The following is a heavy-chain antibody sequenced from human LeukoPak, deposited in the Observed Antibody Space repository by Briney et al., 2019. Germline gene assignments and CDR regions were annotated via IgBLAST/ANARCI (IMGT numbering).Heavy chain of an antibody. CDR3: ARDSTRYSGRRGYFDY. CDR2: INRNGDST. CDR1: GFTFDDYG. J-gene: IGHJ4*02. V-gene: IGHV3-20*04. D-gene: IGHD1-26*01. Sequence: GGSLRLSCAASGFTFDDYGMSWVRQGPGKGLEWVSAINRNGDSTGYADSVKGRFTISRDNSKNTLYLQMNSLRAEDTAVYYCARDSTRYSGRRGYFDYWGQGTLVTVSS.